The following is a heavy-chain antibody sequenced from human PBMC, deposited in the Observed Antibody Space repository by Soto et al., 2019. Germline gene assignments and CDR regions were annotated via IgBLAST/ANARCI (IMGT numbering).Heavy chain of an antibody. V-gene: IGHV3-33*01. CDR2: IWYDGSNK. J-gene: IGHJ4*02. CDR3: ATDFYGSGSEPPFDY. Sequence: QVQLVESGGGVVQPGTSLRLSCAASGFTFSSYGMHWVRQAPGKGLEWVAVIWYDGSNKYYADSLKGRFTISRDNSKNTLYLQISNLRADDTAVYYCATDFYGSGSEPPFDYWGQGTLVTVSS. CDR1: GFTFSSYG. D-gene: IGHD3-10*01.